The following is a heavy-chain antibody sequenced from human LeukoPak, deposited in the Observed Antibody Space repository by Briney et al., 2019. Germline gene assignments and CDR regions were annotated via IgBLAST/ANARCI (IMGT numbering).Heavy chain of an antibody. CDR1: GGSISSYY. CDR3: AREGGDPRWLDP. V-gene: IGHV4-4*07. D-gene: IGHD6-25*01. Sequence: SETLSLNCTVPGGSISSYYWTWIRQSAGKGLEWIGRINTSGSTNYNPSLRSRVTMSVNTSKNQFSLNLTSVTAADTAVYSCAREGGDPRWLDPWGQGTLVTVSS. CDR2: INTSGST. J-gene: IGHJ5*02.